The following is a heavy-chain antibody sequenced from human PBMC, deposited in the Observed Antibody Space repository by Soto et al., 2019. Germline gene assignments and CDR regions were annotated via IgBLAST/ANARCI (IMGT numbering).Heavy chain of an antibody. J-gene: IGHJ4*02. CDR2: IRPSSESM. D-gene: IGHD2-21*02. Sequence: PGGSLRLSCAASGFTFSTYPMNWVRQAPGKGLEWVSNIRPSSESMSYADSVKGRFTVSRDNAKNSLSLQMNSLRDDDTAVYYCARDSDFAFDYWGQGTLFTVSS. CDR3: ARDSDFAFDY. CDR1: GFTFSTYP. V-gene: IGHV3-48*02.